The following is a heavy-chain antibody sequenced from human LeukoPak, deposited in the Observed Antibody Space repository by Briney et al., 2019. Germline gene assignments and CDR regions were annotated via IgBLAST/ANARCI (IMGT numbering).Heavy chain of an antibody. CDR3: AAFDI. V-gene: IGHV3-7*01. J-gene: IGHJ3*02. CDR1: GFKFNNLW. Sequence: GGSLRLSCAASGFKFNNLWMTWFRQAPGKGLEWVANIKEDGSEKNYLDSVKGRFTISRDNAKNSLYLQMNSLRAEDTAVYYCAAFDIWGQGTMVTVSS. CDR2: IKEDGSEK.